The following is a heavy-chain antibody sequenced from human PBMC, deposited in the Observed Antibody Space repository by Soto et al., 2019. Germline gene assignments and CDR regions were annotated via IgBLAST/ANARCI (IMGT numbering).Heavy chain of an antibody. CDR3: AKTAQKLDWNQYYFDY. CDR1: GFTFSSYG. D-gene: IGHD1-1*01. J-gene: IGHJ4*02. CDR2: ISYDGSNK. Sequence: GGSLRLSCAASGFTFSSYGMHWVRQAPGKGLEWVAVISYDGSNKYYADSVKGRFTISRDNSKNTLYLQMNSLRAEDTAVYYCAKTAQKLDWNQYYFDYWGQGTLVTVSS. V-gene: IGHV3-30*18.